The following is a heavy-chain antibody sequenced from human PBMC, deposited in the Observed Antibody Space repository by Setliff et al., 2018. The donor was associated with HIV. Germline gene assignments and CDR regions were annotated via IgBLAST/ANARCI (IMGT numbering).Heavy chain of an antibody. CDR2: IYWNDDK. CDR3: ARALWRDSSGPFHF. CDR1: GFSLSTRGVG. Sequence: SGPTLVNPTQTLTLTCTFSGFSLSTRGVGVGLIRQPPGKALEWLALIYWNDDKRYSPSLKSRLTITKDTSKNQVVLTMTNMDPVDTATYYCARALWRDSSGPFHFWGQGTLVTAPQ. D-gene: IGHD3-22*01. J-gene: IGHJ4*02. V-gene: IGHV2-5*01.